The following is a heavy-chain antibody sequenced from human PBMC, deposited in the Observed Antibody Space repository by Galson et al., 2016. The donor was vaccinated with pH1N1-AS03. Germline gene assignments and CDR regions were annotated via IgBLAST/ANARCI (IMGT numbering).Heavy chain of an antibody. D-gene: IGHD6-13*01. J-gene: IGHJ4*02. CDR3: ARAAAGTASLV. CDR2: INPYNGNT. V-gene: IGHV1-18*04. CDR1: GYTFTSYG. Sequence: QSGADVKRPGASVKVSCKASGYTFTSYGISWVRQAPAQGLEWMGWINPYNGNTNYAEKLQARITMTTDTSTSTAYMELRSLRSDDTALYYCARAAAGTASLVWGQGTLVTVSS.